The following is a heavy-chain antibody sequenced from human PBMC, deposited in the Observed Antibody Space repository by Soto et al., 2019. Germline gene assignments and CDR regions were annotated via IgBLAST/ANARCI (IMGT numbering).Heavy chain of an antibody. V-gene: IGHV1-69*02. CDR2: IIPILGIA. CDR1: GGTFSSYT. D-gene: IGHD3-3*01. J-gene: IGHJ6*03. CDR3: ARGTVLRFLEPSYYMDV. Sequence: QVQLVQSGAEVKKPGSSVKVSCKASGGTFSSYTISWVRQAPGQGLEWMGRIIPILGIANYAQKFQGRVTITADKSTSTPYMELSSLRSEDTAVYYCARGTVLRFLEPSYYMDVWGKGTTVTVSS.